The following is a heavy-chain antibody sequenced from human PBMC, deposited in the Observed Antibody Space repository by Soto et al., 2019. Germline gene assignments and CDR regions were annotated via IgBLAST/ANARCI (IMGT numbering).Heavy chain of an antibody. CDR3: SRAVVVVAASQLGWLDP. CDR2: IIPMFGTA. D-gene: IGHD2-15*01. CDR1: GGTFSRDA. V-gene: IGHV1-69*13. Sequence: EASVKVSCKASGGTFSRDAISWVRQAPGQGLEWMGGIIPMFGTAKYAQKFQGRLTITADESTSTAYMELRSLRSEDTAVYYCSRAVVVVAASQLGWLDPWGQGTLVTVSS. J-gene: IGHJ5*02.